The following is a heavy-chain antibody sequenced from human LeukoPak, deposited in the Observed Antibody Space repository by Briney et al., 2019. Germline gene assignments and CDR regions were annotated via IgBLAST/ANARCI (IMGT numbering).Heavy chain of an antibody. D-gene: IGHD3-22*01. CDR3: AKGKYYYDSSGYFPFDY. V-gene: IGHV3-23*01. J-gene: IGHJ4*02. Sequence: GGSLRLSCAASGFTFSSYAMSWVRQAPGKGLEWLSYISISSNIIYYADSVKGRFTISRDNSKNTLYLQMNSLRAENTAVYYCAKGKYYYDSSGYFPFDYWGQGTLVTVSS. CDR1: GFTFSSYA. CDR2: ISISSNII.